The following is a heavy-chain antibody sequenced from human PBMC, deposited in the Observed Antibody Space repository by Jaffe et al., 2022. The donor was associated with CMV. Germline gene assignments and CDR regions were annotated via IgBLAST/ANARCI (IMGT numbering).Heavy chain of an antibody. V-gene: IGHV4-59*01. CDR1: GGSISSYY. D-gene: IGHD6-13*01. Sequence: QVQLQESGPGLVKPSETLSLTCTVSGGSISSYYWSWIRQPPGKGLEWIGYIYYSGSTNYNPSLKSRVTISVDTSKNQFSLKLSSVTAADTAVYYCARERSSSWNPKAGWFDPWGQGTLVTVSS. CDR2: IYYSGST. CDR3: ARERSSSWNPKAGWFDP. J-gene: IGHJ5*02.